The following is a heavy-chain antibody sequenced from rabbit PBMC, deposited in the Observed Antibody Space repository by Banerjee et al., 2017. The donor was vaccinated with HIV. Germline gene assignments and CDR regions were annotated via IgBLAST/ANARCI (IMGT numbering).Heavy chain of an antibody. J-gene: IGHJ4*01. D-gene: IGHD3-1*01. CDR2: IDPIFGIT. CDR1: GFSFSDRDV. V-gene: IGHV1S45*01. Sequence: QEQLVESGGGLVKPEGSLTLTCKASGFSFSDRDVIYWVRQAPGKGLEWIGYIDPIFGITYFANWAKGRFTISKPSSTTVTLQMTSLTAADTATYFCAREKSGNHGHDLWGPGTLVTDS. CDR3: AREKSGNHGHDL.